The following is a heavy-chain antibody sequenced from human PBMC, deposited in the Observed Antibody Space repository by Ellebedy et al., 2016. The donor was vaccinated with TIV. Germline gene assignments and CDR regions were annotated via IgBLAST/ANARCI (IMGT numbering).Heavy chain of an antibody. J-gene: IGHJ3*02. D-gene: IGHD3-22*01. CDR3: ATSYDSSGYYDDDAFDI. V-gene: IGHV4-59*01. Sequence: MPSETLSLTCTVSGGSISTYYWSWIRQPPGKGLEWIGYIYYSGSTKYNPSLKSRVTMSVDTSKKQFSLNLSSVTAADTAVYYCATSYDSSGYYDDDAFDIWGQGTMATVSS. CDR2: IYYSGST. CDR1: GGSISTYY.